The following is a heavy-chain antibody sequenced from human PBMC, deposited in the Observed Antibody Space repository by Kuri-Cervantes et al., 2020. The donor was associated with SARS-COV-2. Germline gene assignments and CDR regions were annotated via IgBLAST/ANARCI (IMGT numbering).Heavy chain of an antibody. J-gene: IGHJ6*03. CDR3: ARMIRGAYYYMDV. CDR1: GYTFTSYY. CDR2: ITPNSGVT. V-gene: IGHV1-2*02. Sequence: ASVKVSCKASGYTFTSYYIHWVRQAPGQGLEWMGWITPNSGVTNYAQKFQGRVTMTRDTSITTAYMDLSRVRSDDTAVYYCARMIRGAYYYMDVWGKGTTVTVSS. D-gene: IGHD3-16*01.